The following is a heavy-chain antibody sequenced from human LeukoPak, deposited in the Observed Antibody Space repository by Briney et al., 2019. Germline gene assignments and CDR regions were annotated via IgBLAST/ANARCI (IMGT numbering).Heavy chain of an antibody. CDR1: GFTVSSNY. CDR2: IYSGGST. J-gene: IGHJ4*02. Sequence: GGSLRLSCAASGFTVSSNYMSWVRQAPGKGLEWVSVIYSGGSTYYADSVKGRFTISRDNAKNSLYLQMNSLRAEDTAVYYCARDRYGDYAIDYWGQGTLVTVSS. V-gene: IGHV3-66*01. D-gene: IGHD4-17*01. CDR3: ARDRYGDYAIDY.